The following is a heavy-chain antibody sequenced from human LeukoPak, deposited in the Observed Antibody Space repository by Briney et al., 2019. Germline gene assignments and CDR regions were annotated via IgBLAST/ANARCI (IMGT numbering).Heavy chain of an antibody. CDR3: TGSLGYCSGGSCYGPDY. CDR1: GFTFSGSA. J-gene: IGHJ4*02. Sequence: GGSLRLSCAASGFTFSGSAMHWVRQASVKGLEWVGRIRSKANGDATAYAASVKGRFTISRDDSKNTAYLQMNSLKTEDTAVYYCTGSLGYCSGGSCYGPDYWGQGALVTVSS. D-gene: IGHD2-15*01. CDR2: IRSKANGDAT. V-gene: IGHV3-73*01.